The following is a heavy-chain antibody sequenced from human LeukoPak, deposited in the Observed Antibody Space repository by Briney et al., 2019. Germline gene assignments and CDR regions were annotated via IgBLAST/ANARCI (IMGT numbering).Heavy chain of an antibody. V-gene: IGHV3-49*04. CDR3: TRDLGNVVITYFDY. D-gene: IGHD3-22*01. J-gene: IGHJ4*02. CDR2: IRSKAYGGTA. CDR1: GFTFGDSA. Sequence: GGSLRLSCTTSGFTFGDSAMTWVRQAPGKGLAWVGFIRSKAYGGTAEYAASVKGRFTISRDDSKSIAYLQMNSLKTEDTAVYYCTRDLGNVVITYFDYWGQGTLVTVSS.